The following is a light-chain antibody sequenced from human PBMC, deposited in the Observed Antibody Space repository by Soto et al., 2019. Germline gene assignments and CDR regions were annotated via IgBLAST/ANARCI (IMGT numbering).Light chain of an antibody. CDR3: RKYTSAPGT. CDR1: LPISNY. Sequence: TQMTKSPSALCAAVRDSSTITCRASLPISNYLAWYQQKPGKIPNLLIYAASTLQAGVPSRFSGSGSGTDFTLAIGSLQPEDVAAYYCRKYTSAPGTFGGGTKVDIK. CDR2: AAS. V-gene: IGKV1-27*01. J-gene: IGKJ4*01.